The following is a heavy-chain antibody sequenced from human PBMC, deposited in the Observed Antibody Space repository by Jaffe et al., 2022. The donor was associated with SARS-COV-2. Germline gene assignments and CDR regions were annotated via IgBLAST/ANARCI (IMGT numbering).Heavy chain of an antibody. D-gene: IGHD6-19*01. CDR3: ASDGNRASGFKD. J-gene: IGHJ4*02. V-gene: IGHV4-34*01. CDR2: INHSGST. Sequence: QVQLQQWGAGLLKPSETLSLTCAVYGGSFSGYYWSWIRQPPGKGLEWIGEINHSGSTNYNPSLKSRVTISVDTSKNQFSLKLSSVTAADTAVYYCASDGNRASGFKDWGQGTLVTVSS. CDR1: GGSFSGYY.